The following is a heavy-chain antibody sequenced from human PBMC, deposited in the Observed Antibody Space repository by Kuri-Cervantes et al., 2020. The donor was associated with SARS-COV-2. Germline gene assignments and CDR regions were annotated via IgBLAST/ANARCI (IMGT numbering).Heavy chain of an antibody. CDR3: ARMAAAGTRYDY. J-gene: IGHJ4*02. D-gene: IGHD6-13*01. V-gene: IGHV2-5*02. CDR2: IYWDDDK. CDR1: GFSLTTAGVG. Sequence: SGPTLVKPTQTLTLTCSFSGFSLTTAGVGVGWIRQPPGKALEWLALIYWDDDKLYSPSLKSRLTITQDTSKNQVVLTMTNMDPVGTATYYCARMAAAGTRYDYWGQGTLVTVSS.